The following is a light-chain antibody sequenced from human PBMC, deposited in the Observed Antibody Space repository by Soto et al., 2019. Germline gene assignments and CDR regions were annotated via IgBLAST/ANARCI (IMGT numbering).Light chain of an antibody. V-gene: IGKV3-15*01. CDR1: QNIGTN. J-gene: IGKJ4*01. CDR2: GAS. CDR3: QQYHSWHLT. Sequence: EIVMTQSPVTLSVSPGERATLSCRASQNIGTNLAWYQQRPGQPPRLLISGASTRATGIPVRFDGGGSGTDFTLNISSLQSEDFAVFYCQQYHSWHLTFGGGTSLEIK.